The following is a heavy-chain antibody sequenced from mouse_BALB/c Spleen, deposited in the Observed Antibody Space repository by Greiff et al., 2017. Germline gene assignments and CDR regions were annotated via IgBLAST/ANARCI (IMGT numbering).Heavy chain of an antibody. CDR3: ASGAPIYYDYDGAWFAY. V-gene: IGHV1S135*01. CDR2: IDPYNGGT. D-gene: IGHD2-4*01. Sequence: EVQLKESGPELVKPGASVKVSCKASGYAFTSYNMYWVKQSHGKSLEWIGYIDPYNGGTSYNQKFKGKATLTVDKSSSTAYMHLNSLTSEDSAVYYCASGAPIYYDYDGAWFAYWGQGTLVTVSA. J-gene: IGHJ3*01. CDR1: GYAFTSYN.